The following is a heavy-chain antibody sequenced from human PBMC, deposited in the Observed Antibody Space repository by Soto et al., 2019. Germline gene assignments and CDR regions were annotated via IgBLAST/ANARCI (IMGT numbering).Heavy chain of an antibody. V-gene: IGHV3-23*01. CDR3: ARDQKYYDILTGYGPFYYFDY. J-gene: IGHJ4*02. CDR1: GFTFSTYA. Sequence: GGSLRLSCAASGFTFSTYAMSWVRQAPGKGLEWVSTSTRSSTTSYADSVKGRFTISRDNAKNTLYLQMDSLRAEDTAVYYCARDQKYYDILTGYGPFYYFDYWGQGTLVTVSS. CDR2: STRSSTT. D-gene: IGHD3-9*01.